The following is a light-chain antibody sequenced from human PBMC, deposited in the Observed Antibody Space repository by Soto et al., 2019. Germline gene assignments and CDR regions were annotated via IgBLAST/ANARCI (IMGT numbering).Light chain of an antibody. CDR2: DNN. CDR3: GTWDGSLSVFV. J-gene: IGLJ1*01. V-gene: IGLV1-51*01. Sequence: QSVLTQPPSVSAAPGQRVTISCSGSSSNIGNNYVSWYQHLPGTAPELLIYDNNQRPSGIPDRFSGSKSGTSATLGITGLQTGDEADYYCGTWDGSLSVFVFXTGTKGTVL. CDR1: SSNIGNNY.